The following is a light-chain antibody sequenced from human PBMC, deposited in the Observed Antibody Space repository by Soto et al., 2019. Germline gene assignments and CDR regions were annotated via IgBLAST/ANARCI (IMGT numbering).Light chain of an antibody. V-gene: IGKV3D-11*02. CDR3: QQRSNWPWT. J-gene: IGKJ1*01. CDR1: QSVSSY. Sequence: EIVLTQSPATLSLSPGERATLSCSASQSVSSYLAWYQQKPGQAPRLLIYDASNRATGIPARFSGSGPGTDFTLTICSLEPEDFAVYYCQQRSNWPWTFGQGTKV. CDR2: DAS.